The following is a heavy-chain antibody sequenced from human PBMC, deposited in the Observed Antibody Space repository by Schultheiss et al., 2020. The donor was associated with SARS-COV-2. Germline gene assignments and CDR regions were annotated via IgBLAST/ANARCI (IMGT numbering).Heavy chain of an antibody. Sequence: SETLSLTYAVYGGSFSSYYWNWIRQPPGKGLEWIGYIYYSGSTYYNPSLKSRVTISVDTSKNQFSLKLSSVTAADTAVYYCARGRSSNEAFDYWGQGTLVTVSS. CDR1: GGSFSSYY. V-gene: IGHV4-59*12. J-gene: IGHJ4*02. CDR2: IYYSGST. D-gene: IGHD6-13*01. CDR3: ARGRSSNEAFDY.